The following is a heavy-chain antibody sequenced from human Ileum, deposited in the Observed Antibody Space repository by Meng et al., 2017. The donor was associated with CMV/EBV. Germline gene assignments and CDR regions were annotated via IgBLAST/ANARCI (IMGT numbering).Heavy chain of an antibody. CDR1: GGSLTSYY. Sequence: QLRLTESGPRLLQPSETLSLTCTVTGGSLTSYYWTWIRQPAGKGLEWIGRIHPTGTTDDNPSLRSRVSMSLDKSKNQFSLKLTSVTAADTAVYYCARAAARGVPVDLWGQGTLVTVSS. D-gene: IGHD3-10*01. CDR2: IHPTGTT. V-gene: IGHV4-4*07. J-gene: IGHJ5*02. CDR3: ARAAARGVPVDL.